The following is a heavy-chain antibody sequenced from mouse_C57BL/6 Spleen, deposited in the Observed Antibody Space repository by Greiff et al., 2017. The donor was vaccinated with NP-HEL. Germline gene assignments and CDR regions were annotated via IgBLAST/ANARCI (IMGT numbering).Heavy chain of an antibody. CDR2: IWSGGST. V-gene: IGHV2-2*01. J-gene: IGHJ4*01. CDR3: ARSLPYYGSSPYYAMDY. Sequence: VQLQQSGPGLVQPSQSLSITCTVSGFSLTSYGVHWVRQSPGKGLEWLGVIWSGGSTDYNAAFISRLSISKDNSKSQVFFKMNSLQADDTAIYYCARSLPYYGSSPYYAMDYWGQGTSVTVSS. CDR1: GFSLTSYG. D-gene: IGHD1-1*01.